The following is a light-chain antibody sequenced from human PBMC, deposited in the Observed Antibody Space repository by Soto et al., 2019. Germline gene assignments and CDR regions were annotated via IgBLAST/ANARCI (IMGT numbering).Light chain of an antibody. Sequence: QSALTQPRSVSGSPGQSVTISCTGTSSDIGGYNYVSRYQQHPGKAPKLMIYDVIKRPSGVPDRFSGPKSGNTASLTIYGLQAEDEADYYCCSYAGSYTHVFGTGTKLTVL. V-gene: IGLV2-11*01. J-gene: IGLJ1*01. CDR2: DVI. CDR1: SSDIGGYNY. CDR3: CSYAGSYTHV.